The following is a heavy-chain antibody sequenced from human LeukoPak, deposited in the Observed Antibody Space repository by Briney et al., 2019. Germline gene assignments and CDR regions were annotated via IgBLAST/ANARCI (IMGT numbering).Heavy chain of an antibody. Sequence: GGSLRLSCAASGFTFSSYEMNWVRQSPGKGLEWVSYISSSGSTIYYADSVKGRFTISRDNDKNSLYLQMNSLRAEDTAVYYCAELGITMIGGVWGKGTTVTISS. CDR2: ISSSGSTI. J-gene: IGHJ6*04. V-gene: IGHV3-48*03. CDR1: GFTFSSYE. D-gene: IGHD3-10*02. CDR3: AELGITMIGGV.